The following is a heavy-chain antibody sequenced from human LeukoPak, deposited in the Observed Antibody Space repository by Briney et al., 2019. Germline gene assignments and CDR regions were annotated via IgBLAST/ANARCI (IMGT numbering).Heavy chain of an antibody. CDR3: ARSYYDILTVLGGVVWFAP. V-gene: IGHV1-46*01. Sequence: ASVKVSCKASGYTFTSYYMHWVRQAPGQGLEWMGIINPSGGSTSYAQKFQGRVTMTRDTSTSTVYMELSSLRSEDTAVYYCARSYYDILTVLGGVVWFAPGGQGTLVPVSS. D-gene: IGHD3-9*01. CDR1: GYTFTSYY. CDR2: INPSGGST. J-gene: IGHJ5*02.